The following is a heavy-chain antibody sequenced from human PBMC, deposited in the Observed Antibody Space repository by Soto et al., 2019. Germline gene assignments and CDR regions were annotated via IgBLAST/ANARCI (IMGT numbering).Heavy chain of an antibody. CDR2: ISGFNDKT. Sequence: ASVKVSCKASGYTFTSTGISWVRQAPGQGPEWMGWISGFNDKTNYAQKFQGRVTMTADTSTTTAYMEMMSLTSDDTAVYYCARDLDGSGSYYTDYWGQGTLVTVSS. J-gene: IGHJ4*02. V-gene: IGHV1-18*01. CDR1: GYTFTSTG. CDR3: ARDLDGSGSYYTDY. D-gene: IGHD3-10*01.